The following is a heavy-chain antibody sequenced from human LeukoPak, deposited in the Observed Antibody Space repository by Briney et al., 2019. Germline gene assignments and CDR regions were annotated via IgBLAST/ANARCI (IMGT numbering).Heavy chain of an antibody. CDR1: GESFSGYY. J-gene: IGHJ4*02. V-gene: IGHV4-59*08. CDR3: ARRAPHSSGWYYFDY. CDR2: IYYSGST. Sequence: PSETLSLTCAVYGESFSGYYWSWIRQPPGKGLEWIGYIYYSGSTNYNPSLKSRVTISVDTSKNQFSLKLSSVTAADTAVYYCARRAPHSSGWYYFDYWGQGTLVTVSS. D-gene: IGHD6-19*01.